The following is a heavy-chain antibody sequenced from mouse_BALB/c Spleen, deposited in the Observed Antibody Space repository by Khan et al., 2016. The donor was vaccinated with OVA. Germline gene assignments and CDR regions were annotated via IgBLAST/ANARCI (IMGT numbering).Heavy chain of an antibody. V-gene: IGHV1-5*01. Sequence: VQLQQSGTVLARPGASVKMSCKASGYTFTNYWMHWVKQRPGQGLEWIGTIFPGNSDTNYNQTFTGKAKLTAVTSTSTAYMELSSLTNEDSAVYSCARNGFGNYEIWDYWGQGTTLTVSS. CDR2: IFPGNSDT. CDR3: ARNGFGNYEIWDY. J-gene: IGHJ2*01. D-gene: IGHD2-1*01. CDR1: GYTFTNYW.